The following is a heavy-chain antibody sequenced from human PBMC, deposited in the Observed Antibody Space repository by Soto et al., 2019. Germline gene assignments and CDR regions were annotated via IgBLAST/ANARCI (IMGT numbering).Heavy chain of an antibody. D-gene: IGHD5-18*01. V-gene: IGHV1-69*06. CDR1: GGTFSDFA. J-gene: IGHJ6*02. CDR3: ARDRIQLRLGKYSFNGMDV. CDR2: IVPRFGSP. Sequence: QVQLVQSGAEMRKPGSSLRVSCKASGGTFSDFAFSWVRQAPGQGLEWMGRIVPRFGSPNYAQKFGGRVTISADTTTSTVYMEVSSLRFDDTAVYFCARDRIQLRLGKYSFNGMDVWGQGTTITVSS.